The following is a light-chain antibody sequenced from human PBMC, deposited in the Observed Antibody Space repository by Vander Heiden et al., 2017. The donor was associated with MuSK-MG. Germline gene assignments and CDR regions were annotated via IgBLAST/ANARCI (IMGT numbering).Light chain of an antibody. Sequence: IQLTQSRSSLSASVGDRVTITCRASQGISSYLAWYQQKPGKAPKLLIYAASTLQSGVPSRLSGSGSGTDFTLTISSLQPEDFATYYCQQLNSYPNTFGQGTRLEIK. CDR2: AAS. CDR3: QQLNSYPNT. V-gene: IGKV1-9*01. CDR1: QGISSY. J-gene: IGKJ5*01.